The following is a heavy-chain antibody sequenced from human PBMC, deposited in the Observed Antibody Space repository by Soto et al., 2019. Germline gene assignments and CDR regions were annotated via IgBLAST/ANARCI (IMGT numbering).Heavy chain of an antibody. J-gene: IGHJ5*02. CDR2: INPNSGGT. CDR3: ARDSKPDNWFDP. V-gene: IGHV1-2*02. Sequence: ASVKVSCKASGYTFTAYYMHGVRQAPGQGLEWMGWINPNSGGTNYAQKFQGRVTMTRDTSITTAYMELSRLRSDDTAVYYCARDSKPDNWFDPCGQRTLVTVCS. CDR1: GYTFTAYY.